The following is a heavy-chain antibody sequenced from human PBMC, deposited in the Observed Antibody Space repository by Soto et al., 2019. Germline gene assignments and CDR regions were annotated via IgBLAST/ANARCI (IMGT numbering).Heavy chain of an antibody. Sequence: ASVKGSCNASGYTFTSYARHWVRQAPGQRLEWMGWINAGNGNTKYSQKFQGRVTITRDTSASTAYMELSSLRSEDTAVYYCARSIVVVTVLDYWGQGTLFTVSS. J-gene: IGHJ4*02. CDR1: GYTFTSYA. D-gene: IGHD2-21*02. V-gene: IGHV1-3*01. CDR3: ARSIVVVTVLDY. CDR2: INAGNGNT.